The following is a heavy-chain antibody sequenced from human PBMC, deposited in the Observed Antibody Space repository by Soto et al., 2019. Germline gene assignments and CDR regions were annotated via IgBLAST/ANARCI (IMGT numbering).Heavy chain of an antibody. CDR1: GGSLSGDY. CDR3: DRDTRTLVTSYSLVV. CDR2: INHSGTI. V-gene: IGHV4-34*01. Sequence: PSETLSLTCAVYGGSLSGDYWTWIRQAPGKVLEWIGEINHSGTINFDPSLKSRLTISLDTSKKEFSLKLSSVTDADTATSYCDRDTRTLVTSYSLVVCGLRTTVTIS. J-gene: IGHJ6*02. D-gene: IGHD2-21*02.